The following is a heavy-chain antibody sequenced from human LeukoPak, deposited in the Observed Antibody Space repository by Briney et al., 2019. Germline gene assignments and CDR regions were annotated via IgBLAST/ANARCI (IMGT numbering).Heavy chain of an antibody. CDR1: GGSFSGYY. Sequence: SETLSLTCAVYGGSFSGYYWSWIRQPPGKGLEWIGKINHSGSTNYNPSLKSRVTISVDTSKNQFSLKLSSVTAADTAVYYCARAAVGSSGWPFDYWGQGTLVTVSS. CDR3: ARAAVGSSGWPFDY. V-gene: IGHV4-34*01. J-gene: IGHJ4*02. CDR2: INHSGST. D-gene: IGHD6-19*01.